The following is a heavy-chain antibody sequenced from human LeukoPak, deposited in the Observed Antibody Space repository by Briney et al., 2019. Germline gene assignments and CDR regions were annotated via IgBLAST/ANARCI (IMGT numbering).Heavy chain of an antibody. CDR1: GYTFTSYG. CDR3: ASQLYYYDSSGYSPALDY. CDR2: ISAYNGNT. D-gene: IGHD3-22*01. V-gene: IGHV1-18*01. J-gene: IGHJ4*02. Sequence: ASVKVSCKASGYTFTSYGISWVRQAPGQGLEWMGWISAYNGNTNYAQKLQGRVTMTTDTSTSTAYMELRSLRSDDTAVYYCASQLYYYDSSGYSPALDYWGQGTLVTVSS.